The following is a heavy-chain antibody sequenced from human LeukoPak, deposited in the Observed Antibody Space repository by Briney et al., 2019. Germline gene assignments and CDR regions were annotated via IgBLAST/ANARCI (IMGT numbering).Heavy chain of an antibody. Sequence: PSGTLSLTCTVSGVSISISYWSWIRQPPGKRLEWIGYIYYNGNTNSNPSLKSRVTISADTSKNQFSLKLSSVTAADTAVYYCVRGNYDNRGYSNAFDIWGQGAMVTVSS. CDR3: VRGNYDNRGYSNAFDI. CDR1: GVSISISY. CDR2: IYYNGNT. J-gene: IGHJ3*02. V-gene: IGHV4-59*01. D-gene: IGHD3-22*01.